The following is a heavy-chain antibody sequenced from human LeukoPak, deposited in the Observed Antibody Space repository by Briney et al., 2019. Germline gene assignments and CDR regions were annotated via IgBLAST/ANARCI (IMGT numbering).Heavy chain of an antibody. D-gene: IGHD2-2*01. J-gene: IGHJ3*02. CDR1: GXSFSSYY. CDR2: IFYSGGS. CDR3: ARLGSTFDI. Sequence: SETLSLTCAVYGXSFSSYYWTWIRQPPGKGLEWIGYIFYSGGSNYNPSLKSRVTISVDTSKNHFSLKLSSVTAADTAVYYCARLGSTFDIWGQGTMVTVSS. V-gene: IGHV4-59*08.